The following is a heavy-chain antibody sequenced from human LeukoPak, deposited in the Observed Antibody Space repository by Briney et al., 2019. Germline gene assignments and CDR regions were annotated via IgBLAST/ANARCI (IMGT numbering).Heavy chain of an antibody. V-gene: IGHV3-30*02. CDR1: GFIFSSYA. J-gene: IGHJ3*02. D-gene: IGHD1-26*01. CDR2: IWYGGSNK. Sequence: GGSLRLSCAASGFIFSSYAMSWVRQAPGKRLEWVAVIWYGGSNKYYADSVKGRFTISRDNSKNTLYLQMNSLRAEDTAVYYCAKDRAVGATSRDAFDIWGQGTMVTVSS. CDR3: AKDRAVGATSRDAFDI.